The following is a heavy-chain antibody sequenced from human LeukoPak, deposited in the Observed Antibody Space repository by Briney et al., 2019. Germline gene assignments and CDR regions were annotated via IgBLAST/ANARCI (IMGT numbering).Heavy chain of an antibody. CDR1: GFTLGIYE. CDR2: ISSSGTTV. Sequence: GGSLRLSCAATGFTLGIYEMNWVRQAPGKGLEWVSYISSSGTTVHYTDSVKGRFTISRDNAKNSLYLQMNSLGAEDTAVYYCARDWFGGNYGSNSVAFDSWGQGTLVTVSS. CDR3: ARDWFGGNYGSNSVAFDS. J-gene: IGHJ4*02. D-gene: IGHD4-23*01. V-gene: IGHV3-48*03.